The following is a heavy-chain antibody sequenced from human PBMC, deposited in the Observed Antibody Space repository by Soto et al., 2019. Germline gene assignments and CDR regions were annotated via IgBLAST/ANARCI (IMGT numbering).Heavy chain of an antibody. CDR2: FDPEDGET. V-gene: IGHV1-24*01. J-gene: IGHJ4*02. Sequence: DSVNVACKVSGYTLTELSMHWVRQAPGKGLEWMGGFDPEDGETIYAQKFQGRVTMTEDTSTDTAYMELSSLRSEDTAVYYCATDRIHTAPFDYWCKGTLVTVSS. CDR1: GYTLTELS. CDR3: ATDRIHTAPFDY.